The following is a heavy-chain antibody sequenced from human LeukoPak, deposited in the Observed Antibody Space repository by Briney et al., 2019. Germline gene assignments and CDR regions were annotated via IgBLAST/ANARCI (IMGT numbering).Heavy chain of an antibody. Sequence: ALVKVSCKASGYTFTSYGISWVRQAPGQGLEWMGWISAYNGNTNYAQKLQGRVTMTTDTSTSTAYMELRSLRSDDTAVYYCARTRMVITKGNFDYWGQGTLVTVSS. V-gene: IGHV1-18*01. CDR2: ISAYNGNT. CDR3: ARTRMVITKGNFDY. CDR1: GYTFTSYG. D-gene: IGHD3-22*01. J-gene: IGHJ4*02.